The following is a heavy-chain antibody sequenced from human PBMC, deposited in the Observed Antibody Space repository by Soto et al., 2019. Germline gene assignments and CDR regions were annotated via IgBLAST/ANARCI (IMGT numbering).Heavy chain of an antibody. CDR1: GYTFTTYN. D-gene: IGHD3-10*01. Sequence: SAKGSCKSSGYTFTTYNIHWFRQAPGQGLEWLGIIRPSGINTAYAQRFQGRVTMTRDTSTGIANMELASLTSEDTAVYYCAREPKESFYFDYWGQGTLVTVSS. CDR3: AREPKESFYFDY. CDR2: IRPSGINT. J-gene: IGHJ4*02. V-gene: IGHV1-46*01.